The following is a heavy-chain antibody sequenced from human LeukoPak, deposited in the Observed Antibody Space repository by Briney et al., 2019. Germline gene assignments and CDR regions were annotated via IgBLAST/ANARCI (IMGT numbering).Heavy chain of an antibody. D-gene: IGHD6-19*01. Sequence: GSLRLPCTASGFTFSSHLMSWVRPAPGKGLEWVANIKQDGSEKYYVDSVKGRFTISRDNSKNTLYLQMNSLRAEDTAVYYCARGKEQWLGLNYWGQGTLVTVSS. CDR2: IKQDGSEK. CDR1: GFTFSSHL. CDR3: ARGKEQWLGLNY. V-gene: IGHV3-7*01. J-gene: IGHJ4*02.